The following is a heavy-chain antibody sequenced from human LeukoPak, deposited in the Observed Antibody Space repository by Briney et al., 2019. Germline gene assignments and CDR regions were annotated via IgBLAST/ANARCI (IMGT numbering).Heavy chain of an antibody. V-gene: IGHV4-59*11. Sequence: RPSETLSLTCTVSGGSISSHHWSWIRQPPGRGLEWIGYIYYSGNTNYNPSLKSRVTILMDTSKNQFSLRLSSVTTADTAVYYCARDRDYGGIDYWGQGTLVTVSS. CDR3: ARDRDYGGIDY. D-gene: IGHD4-23*01. CDR2: IYYSGNT. CDR1: GGSISSHH. J-gene: IGHJ4*02.